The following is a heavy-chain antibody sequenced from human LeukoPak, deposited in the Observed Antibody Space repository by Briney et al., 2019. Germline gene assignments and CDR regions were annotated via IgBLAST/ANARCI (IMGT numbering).Heavy chain of an antibody. J-gene: IGHJ4*02. CDR2: IPYDESNK. CDR1: GFTFSSYE. CDR3: AKDRRWSFDY. V-gene: IGHV3-30*02. D-gene: IGHD5-24*01. Sequence: GGSLRLSCAASGFTFSSYEMNWVRQAPGKGLEWVAFIPYDESNKYYADSVKGRLTISRDNSKNTLYLQMSSLRAEDTAVYYCAKDRRWSFDYWGQGTLVTVSS.